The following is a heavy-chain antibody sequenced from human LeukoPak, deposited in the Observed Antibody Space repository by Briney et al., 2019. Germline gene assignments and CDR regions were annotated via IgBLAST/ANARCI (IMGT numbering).Heavy chain of an antibody. V-gene: IGHV4-4*07. CDR2: IYVTGSP. J-gene: IGHJ4*02. Sequence: SETLSLTCTVSGDSLMSYYWSWVRQPAGKGLEWIGRIYVTGSPVYSPSLRSRVTMSVDTSMNQFSLKMNSVTAAGTAVYYCARHPFMSPFDYWGQGILVTVAS. CDR3: ARHPFMSPFDY. D-gene: IGHD3-10*02. CDR1: GDSLMSYY.